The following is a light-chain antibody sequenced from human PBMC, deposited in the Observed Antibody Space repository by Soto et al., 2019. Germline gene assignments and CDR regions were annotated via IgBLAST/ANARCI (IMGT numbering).Light chain of an antibody. Sequence: IVMTQSPATLSVSPGERATLSCRASQAISDNLAWYQHKPGQPPRLLIYDASTRATGIPGRFSGGGSGTEFTLIISSLQSEDFAVYYCQQFNNWPPWTFGQGTKVEIK. CDR1: QAISDN. CDR3: QQFNNWPPWT. V-gene: IGKV3-15*01. J-gene: IGKJ1*01. CDR2: DAS.